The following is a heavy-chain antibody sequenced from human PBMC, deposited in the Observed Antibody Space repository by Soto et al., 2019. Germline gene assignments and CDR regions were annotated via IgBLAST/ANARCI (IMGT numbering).Heavy chain of an antibody. D-gene: IGHD5-12*01. J-gene: IGHJ4*02. CDR2: INPSGGST. CDR3: AVAQSGYLIDY. Sequence: ASVKVSCKASGYTFTSYYMHWVRQAPGQGLEWMGIINPSGGSTSYAQKFQGRVTMTRDTSTSTVYMELSSLRSEDTAVYYCAVAQSGYLIDYWGQGTLVTVSS. CDR1: GYTFTSYY. V-gene: IGHV1-46*01.